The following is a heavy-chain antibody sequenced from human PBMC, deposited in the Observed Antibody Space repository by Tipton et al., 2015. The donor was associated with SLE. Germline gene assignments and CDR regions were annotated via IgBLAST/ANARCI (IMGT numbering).Heavy chain of an antibody. CDR2: ISSSSSYI. D-gene: IGHD3-10*01. V-gene: IGHV3-21*01. CDR3: ARGDTMVRGVKNFDY. CDR1: GFTFSNYA. Sequence: SLRLSCAASGFTFSNYAMHWVRQAPGKGLEWVSSISSSSSYIYYADSVKGRFTISRDNAKNSLYLQMNSLRAEDTAVYYCARGDTMVRGVKNFDYWGQGTLVTVSS. J-gene: IGHJ4*02.